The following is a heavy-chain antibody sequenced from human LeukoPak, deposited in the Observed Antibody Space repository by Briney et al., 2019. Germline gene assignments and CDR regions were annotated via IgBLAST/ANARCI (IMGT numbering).Heavy chain of an antibody. Sequence: ASVKVSCKASGYTFTSYYIHWVRQAPGRGLEWMGIFNPSGGSTNYAQKFQGRVTMTRDTSTSTVYMELSSLRSEDTAVYYCVRARYSSGWGIDYWGQGTLVTVSS. CDR3: VRARYSSGWGIDY. V-gene: IGHV1-46*01. CDR2: FNPSGGST. CDR1: GYTFTSYY. D-gene: IGHD6-19*01. J-gene: IGHJ4*02.